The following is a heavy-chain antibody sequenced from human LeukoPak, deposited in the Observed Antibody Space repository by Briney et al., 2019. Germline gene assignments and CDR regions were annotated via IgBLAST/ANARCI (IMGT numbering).Heavy chain of an antibody. V-gene: IGHV3-23*01. Sequence: QAGGSRRLSCVASGFTYANYAMNWFRQAPGKRLEWVASITGTGGRGGIYYADSVKGRFTISRDNSKNTLFLQMSSLRAEDTAVYHCAKGDRGHCTGVKCYPFDYWGQGTVVTVSS. CDR3: AKGDRGHCTGVKCYPFDY. J-gene: IGHJ4*02. CDR2: ITGTGGRGGI. D-gene: IGHD2-8*02. CDR1: GFTYANYA.